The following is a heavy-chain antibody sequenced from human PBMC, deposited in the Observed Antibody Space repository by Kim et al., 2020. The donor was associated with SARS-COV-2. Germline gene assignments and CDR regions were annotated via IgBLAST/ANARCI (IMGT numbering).Heavy chain of an antibody. J-gene: IGHJ4*02. D-gene: IGHD6-19*01. CDR1: GFTFDDFA. CDR2: ISWNSGSI. V-gene: IGHV3-9*01. Sequence: GGSLRLSCEASGFTFDDFAMHWVRQAPGKGLEWVSGISWNSGSIDYADSVKGRFTISRDNARNSLYLQMKILRPEDTALYYCAKRGYTSGRYGPFDSWGRGTLVTVSS. CDR3: AKRGYTSGRYGPFDS.